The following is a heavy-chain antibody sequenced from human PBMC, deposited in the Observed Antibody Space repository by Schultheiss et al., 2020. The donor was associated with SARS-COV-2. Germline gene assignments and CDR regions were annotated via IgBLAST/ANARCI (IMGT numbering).Heavy chain of an antibody. D-gene: IGHD3-3*01. Sequence: GSLRLSCIASGFTFSSYWMSWVRQAPGKGLEWIGTIYYSGTTYYSPSLKSRVTISSDTSKNQFSLRLSSVTAADTAVYYCARHLGFMEYWGQGTLVTVSS. J-gene: IGHJ4*02. V-gene: IGHV4-59*08. CDR3: ARHLGFMEY. CDR1: GFTFSSYW. CDR2: IYYSGTT.